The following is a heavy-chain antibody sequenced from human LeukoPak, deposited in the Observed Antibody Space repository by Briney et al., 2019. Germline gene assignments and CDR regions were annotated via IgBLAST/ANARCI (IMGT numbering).Heavy chain of an antibody. V-gene: IGHV3-30*02. CDR3: AKYDTTVTPHFDY. J-gene: IGHJ4*02. CDR1: GFTFSSYG. D-gene: IGHD4-17*01. CDR2: IRNDGSNK. Sequence: AGGSRRLSCAVSGFTFSSYGMHWVRQAPGKGLEWVAFIRNDGSNKYYADSVKGRFTISRDNSKNTLYLQMNSLRAEDTAVYYCAKYDTTVTPHFDYWGQGTLVTVSS.